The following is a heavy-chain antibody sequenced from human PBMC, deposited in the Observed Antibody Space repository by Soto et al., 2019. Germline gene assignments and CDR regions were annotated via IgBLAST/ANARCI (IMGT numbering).Heavy chain of an antibody. CDR2: ISGGSHST. CDR1: GFNFNMFA. D-gene: IGHD6-25*01. J-gene: IGHJ4*02. V-gene: IGHV3-23*01. CDR3: AKNRVTIAALGS. Sequence: EVQLLESGGGFVQPGGSLRLSCSASGFNFNMFAMTWVRQAPGKGLEWVSTISGGSHSTYYAGSHKGRFSISRDNSKNTMYLQMDRLRAEDTAIYYCAKNRVTIAALGSWGQGALVSVSS.